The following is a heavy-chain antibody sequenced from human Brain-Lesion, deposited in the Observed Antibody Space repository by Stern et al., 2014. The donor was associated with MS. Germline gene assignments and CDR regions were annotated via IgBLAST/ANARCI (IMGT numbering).Heavy chain of an antibody. CDR1: GYTFSSYD. CDR3: ARAVRNQLLSEY. V-gene: IGHV1-8*01. CDR2: MNPYSGNT. J-gene: IGHJ4*02. Sequence: QVQLVQSGAEVKKPGASVKVSCKDSGYTFSSYDITWVRQASGHGLEWMGWMNPYSGNTGYAQKFKGRVSMTSDPSISTVYMELTSLTSDDTAVYFCARAVRNQLLSEYWGQGTLVTVSS. D-gene: IGHD2-2*01.